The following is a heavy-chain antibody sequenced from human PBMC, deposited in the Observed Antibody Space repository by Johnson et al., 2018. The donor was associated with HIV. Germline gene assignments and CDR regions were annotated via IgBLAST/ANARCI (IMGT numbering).Heavy chain of an antibody. D-gene: IGHD3-16*01. Sequence: VQLVESGGGMVQPGRSLRLSCAASRFTFSTYAMHWVRQAPGKGLEWVAVISYDGINKYYADSVKGRFTISRDNSKNTLYLQMHSLRAEDTAVYYCARGALGDWVDAFDIWGQGTMVTVS. CDR2: ISYDGINK. CDR1: RFTFSTYA. V-gene: IGHV3-30-3*01. CDR3: ARGALGDWVDAFDI. J-gene: IGHJ3*02.